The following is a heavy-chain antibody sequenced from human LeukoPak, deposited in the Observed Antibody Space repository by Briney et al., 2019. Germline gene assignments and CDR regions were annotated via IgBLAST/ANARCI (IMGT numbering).Heavy chain of an antibody. D-gene: IGHD6-6*01. CDR3: ARVYKYSSSSPLVY. J-gene: IGHJ4*02. Sequence: ASVKVSCKASGYTFTGYYMHWVRQAPGQGLEWMGWISPNSGGTNYAQKFQGRVTMTRDTSISTAYMELSRLRSDDTAVYYCARVYKYSSSSPLVYWGQGTLVTVSS. CDR2: ISPNSGGT. CDR1: GYTFTGYY. V-gene: IGHV1-2*02.